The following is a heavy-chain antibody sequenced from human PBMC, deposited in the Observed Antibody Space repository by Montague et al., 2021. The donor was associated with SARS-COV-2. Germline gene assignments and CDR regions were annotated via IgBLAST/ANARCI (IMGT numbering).Heavy chain of an antibody. CDR2: INHSGST. CDR1: GGSFSGYY. V-gene: IGHV4-34*01. Sequence: ETLSLTCAVYGGSFSGYYWSWIRQPPGKGLEWIGEINHSGSTNYNPSLKSRVAISVDTSKNQFSLKLSSVTAADTAVYYCARGPRITMIVVVITDIWFDPWGQGTLVTVSS. CDR3: ARGPRITMIVVVITDIWFDP. D-gene: IGHD3-22*01. J-gene: IGHJ5*02.